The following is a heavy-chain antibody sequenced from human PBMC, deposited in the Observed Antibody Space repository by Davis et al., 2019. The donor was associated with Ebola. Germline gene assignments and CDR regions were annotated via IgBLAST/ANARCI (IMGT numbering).Heavy chain of an antibody. CDR2: ISDSGDST. V-gene: IGHV3-23*01. Sequence: PGGSLRLSCAASGFTFSSFPMSWVRQAPGKGLEWVSAISDSGDSTYYADSVKGRFTISRDNSKNTLYLQMNSLRAEDTAVYYCARGEPHYDFWSGDLPYWGQGTLVTVSS. D-gene: IGHD3-3*01. J-gene: IGHJ4*02. CDR1: GFTFSSFP. CDR3: ARGEPHYDFWSGDLPY.